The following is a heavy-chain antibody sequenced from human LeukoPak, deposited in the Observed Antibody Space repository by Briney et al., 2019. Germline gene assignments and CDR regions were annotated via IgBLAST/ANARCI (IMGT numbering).Heavy chain of an antibody. J-gene: IGHJ4*02. D-gene: IGHD3-22*01. CDR1: GFTFDDYG. V-gene: IGHV3-20*04. Sequence: PGGSPRLSCAASGFTFDDYGMSWVRQAPGKGLEWVSGINWNGGSTVYADSVKGRFTISRDNAKNSLYLQMNSLRAEDTALYYCARALSGYDSSGYWAGPARYYFDYWGQGTLVTVSS. CDR3: ARALSGYDSSGYWAGPARYYFDY. CDR2: INWNGGST.